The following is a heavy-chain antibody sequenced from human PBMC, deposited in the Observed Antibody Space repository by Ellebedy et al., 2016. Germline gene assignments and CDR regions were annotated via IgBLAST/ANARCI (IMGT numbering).Heavy chain of an antibody. CDR2: IYYSGST. V-gene: IGHV4-39*07. D-gene: IGHD4/OR15-4a*01. Sequence: SETLSLXXTVSGGSITSSSHYWGWIRQPPGKGLEWIGTIYYSGSTYYSPSLKSRVTISVDTSKNQFSLKVSSVTAADTAVYYCARGRRNGAMDYWGQGTLVTVSS. J-gene: IGHJ4*02. CDR1: GGSITSSSHY. CDR3: ARGRRNGAMDY.